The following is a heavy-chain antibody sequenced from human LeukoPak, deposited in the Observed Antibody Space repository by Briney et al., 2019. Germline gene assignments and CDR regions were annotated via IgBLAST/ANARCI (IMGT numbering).Heavy chain of an antibody. CDR3: AKPAYAGYYYYMDV. CDR1: ELPVNSDF. D-gene: IGHD3-16*01. Sequence: GGSLRLSCVASELPVNSDFMSWLRLAPGKWLEWVSIIYRSGDTYYAGSVKGRFTISRDNSKNTLYLQMNSLRVEDTAVYYCAKPAYAGYYYYMDVWGKGTTVTVSS. V-gene: IGHV3-66*02. J-gene: IGHJ6*03. CDR2: IYRSGDT.